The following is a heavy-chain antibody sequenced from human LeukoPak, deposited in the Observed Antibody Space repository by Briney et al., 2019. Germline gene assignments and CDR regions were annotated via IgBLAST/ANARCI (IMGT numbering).Heavy chain of an antibody. CDR3: ARIPKVDSSMARYFDY. CDR2: IYPIASDT. Sequence: GESLKISFQASGYSFTTYWIGWVRPMPGKGLGWMGIIYPIASDTRYSPSFKGQVSISADKSINTAYLQWSSLKDSDTAMYYCARIPKVDSSMARYFDYWGQGTLVTVSS. J-gene: IGHJ4*02. D-gene: IGHD5-18*01. V-gene: IGHV5-51*01. CDR1: GYSFTTYW.